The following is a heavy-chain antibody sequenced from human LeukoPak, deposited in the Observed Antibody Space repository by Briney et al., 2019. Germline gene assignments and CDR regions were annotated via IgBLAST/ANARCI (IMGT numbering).Heavy chain of an antibody. V-gene: IGHV3-23*01. CDR3: AKTSSERYFQH. CDR1: GFTFSSYA. Sequence: GGSLRLSCAASGFTFSSYAMSWVRQAPGKGLEWVSAISGSGGSTYYADSVKGRFTISRDDSKNTLYLQMNSLRAEDTAVYYCAKTSSERYFQHWGQGTLVTVSS. J-gene: IGHJ1*01. CDR2: ISGSGGST.